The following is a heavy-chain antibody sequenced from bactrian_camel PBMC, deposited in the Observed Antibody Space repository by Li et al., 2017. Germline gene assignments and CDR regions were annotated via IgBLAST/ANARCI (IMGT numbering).Heavy chain of an antibody. Sequence: VQLVESGGALVQPGGSLRISCAASGFTFSTYAMHWVRQGPGKGLEWVSSSSSGALSLVYADSVKGRFTISRDNAKNTVYLLMNSLKPEDTAVYYCVRDFTSVVPGIADFGYWGRGTQVTVS. CDR1: GFTFSTYA. CDR3: VRDFTSVVPGIADFGY. J-gene: IGHJ6*01. V-gene: IGHV3S35*01. D-gene: IGHD7*01. CDR2: SSSGALSL.